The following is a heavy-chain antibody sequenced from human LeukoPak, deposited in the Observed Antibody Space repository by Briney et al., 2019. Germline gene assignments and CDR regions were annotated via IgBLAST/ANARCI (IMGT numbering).Heavy chain of an antibody. J-gene: IGHJ4*02. D-gene: IGHD6-6*01. CDR3: ARDLQQFVPSYFDY. CDR1: GFTFSNYA. V-gene: IGHV3-30-3*01. Sequence: GGSLRLSCAASGFTFSNYAMHWVRQAPGKGLEWVAVISYDGSNKYYADSVKGRFTISRDNSKNTLYLQMNSLRTEDTAVYYCARDLQQFVPSYFDYWGQGTLITVSS. CDR2: ISYDGSNK.